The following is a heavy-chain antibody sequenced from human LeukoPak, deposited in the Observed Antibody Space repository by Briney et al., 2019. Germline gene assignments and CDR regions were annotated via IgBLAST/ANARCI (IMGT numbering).Heavy chain of an antibody. Sequence: PSGGSLGLSCAASGFTFSDHIMNWVRQLPGKRLEWVAYVSGSGSTVYYADSVKGRFTISRDNGKSSLYLQMSSLRVEDTALYYCVRQFASWGQGTLVTVSS. CDR1: GFTFSDHI. CDR2: VSGSGSTV. CDR3: VRQFAS. V-gene: IGHV3-48*01. J-gene: IGHJ4*02.